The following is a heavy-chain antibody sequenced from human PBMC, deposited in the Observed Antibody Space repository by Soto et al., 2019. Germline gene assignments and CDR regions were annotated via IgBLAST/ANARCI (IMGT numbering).Heavy chain of an antibody. CDR3: STLDTGFYYHLAAGGIDY. J-gene: IGHJ4*02. D-gene: IGHD6-13*01. CDR1: GFTFSNAW. V-gene: IGHV3-15*07. Sequence: GGSLRLSCAASGFTFSNAWMNWVRQAPGRGLEWVGRIKSNADGGTTDYAAPVKGRFTISRDDSKKTLYLQMNSLKIEDTAVYYCSTLDTGFYYHLAAGGIDYWGQGTLVTVSS. CDR2: IKSNADGGTT.